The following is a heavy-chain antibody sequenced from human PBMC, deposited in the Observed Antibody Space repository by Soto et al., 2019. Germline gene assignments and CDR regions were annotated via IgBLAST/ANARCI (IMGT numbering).Heavy chain of an antibody. CDR1: GFTFSSYA. Sequence: PGGSLRLSCAASGFTFSSYAMSWVRQAQGKGLEWVSAISGSGGSTYYADSVKGRFTISRDNSKNTLYLQMNSLRAEDTAVYYCAKDLGVLMVYAIWYWGQGTLVTVLL. D-gene: IGHD2-8*01. CDR3: AKDLGVLMVYAIWY. J-gene: IGHJ4*02. V-gene: IGHV3-23*01. CDR2: ISGSGGST.